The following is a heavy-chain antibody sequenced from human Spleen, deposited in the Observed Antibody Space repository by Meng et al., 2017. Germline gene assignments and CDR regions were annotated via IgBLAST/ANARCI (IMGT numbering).Heavy chain of an antibody. V-gene: IGHV4-34*01. CDR1: GGSFSDYY. Sequence: QRQLQQWGAGLLKASKTLSLTCVVSGGSFSDYYWSWIRQPPGKGLEWIGEINHSGSTNYNPSLESRATISVDTSQNNLSLKLSSVTAADSAVYYCARGPTTMAHDFDYWGQGTLVTVSS. CDR3: ARGPTTMAHDFDY. D-gene: IGHD4-11*01. CDR2: INHSGST. J-gene: IGHJ4*02.